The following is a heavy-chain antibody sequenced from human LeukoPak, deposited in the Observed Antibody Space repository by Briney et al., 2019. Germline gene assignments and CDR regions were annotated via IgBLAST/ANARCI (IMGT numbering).Heavy chain of an antibody. V-gene: IGHV3-74*01. D-gene: IGHD6-13*01. J-gene: IGHJ4*02. Sequence: GGSLRLSCAASGFTFSSYWMHWVRQAPGKGLVWVSRINSDGSSTYYADSVKGRFTISRDNSKNSLYLQMNSLRTEDTALYYCAKVHAAGALYYFDYWGQGTLVTVSS. CDR3: AKVHAAGALYYFDY. CDR1: GFTFSSYW. CDR2: INSDGSST.